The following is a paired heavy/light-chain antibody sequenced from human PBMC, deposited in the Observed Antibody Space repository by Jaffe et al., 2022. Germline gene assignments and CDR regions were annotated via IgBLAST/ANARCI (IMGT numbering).Light chain of an antibody. J-gene: IGLJ3*02. CDR1: TGAVTSGHW. V-gene: IGLV7-46*01. Sequence: QAVVTQEPSLTVSPGGTVTLTCGSSTGAVTSGHWPYWFQQKPGQAPRTLIYDTNSKHSWTPARFSGSLLGGKSALTLSGAQPEDEAEYYCLLSYSGGVWVFGGGTKLTVL. CDR3: LLSYSGGVWV. CDR2: DTN.
Heavy chain of an antibody. D-gene: IGHD6-13*01. Sequence: QVQLVQSGAEVKKPGASVKVSCKASGYIFTDYHMHWVRQAPGQGPEWMGHVNPNSGGTNYAQKFQGRVTMTTDTSINTAYMELSRLTFDDTAVYYCVRDKISAAGLGGWGQGTLVTVSS. V-gene: IGHV1-2*06. CDR1: GYIFTDYH. CDR3: VRDKISAAGLGG. J-gene: IGHJ4*02. CDR2: VNPNSGGT.